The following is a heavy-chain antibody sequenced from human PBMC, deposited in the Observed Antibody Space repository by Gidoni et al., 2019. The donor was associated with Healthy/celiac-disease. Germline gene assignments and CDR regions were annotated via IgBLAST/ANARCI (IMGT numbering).Heavy chain of an antibody. CDR3: ARQDSSGWYPSYDFDY. J-gene: IGHJ4*02. Sequence: EVQLVESGGGLVQPGGSLRLSCAASGFPFSSYSMNWVRQAPGKGLEWVSYISSSSSTIYYADSVKGRFTISRDNAKNSLYLQMNSLRAEDTAVYYCARQDSSGWYPSYDFDYWGQGTLVTVSS. CDR2: ISSSSSTI. CDR1: GFPFSSYS. D-gene: IGHD6-19*01. V-gene: IGHV3-48*01.